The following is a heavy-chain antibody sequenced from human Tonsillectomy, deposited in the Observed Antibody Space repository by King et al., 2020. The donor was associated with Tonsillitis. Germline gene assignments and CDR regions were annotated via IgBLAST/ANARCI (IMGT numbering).Heavy chain of an antibody. J-gene: IGHJ4*02. CDR1: GFTFSSYT. D-gene: IGHD3-22*01. V-gene: IGHV3-21*01. Sequence: VQLVESGGGLVKPGGSLRLSCAASGFTFSSYTMNWVRQAPGKGLEWVSSITSSSSYIYYADSVKGRFTISRDNAKNSLYLQMNSLRAEDTAVYYCARDDYYYDSSGYHDYWGQGTLVTVSS. CDR2: ITSSSSYI. CDR3: ARDDYYYDSSGYHDY.